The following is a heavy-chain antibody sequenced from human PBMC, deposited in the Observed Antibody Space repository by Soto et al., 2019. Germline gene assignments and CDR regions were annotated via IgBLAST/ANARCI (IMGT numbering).Heavy chain of an antibody. D-gene: IGHD4-17*01. Sequence: QVQLVQSGAEVKKPGSSVKVSCKASGDRFSRHTVSWVRQAPGQGLEWVGGIIPIFGTTNYGNILRGRVTITADASTGTAYMELSSLRSDDTAVYYCAVTTGTSITGPPGWGQGTLVTVSS. CDR2: IIPIFGTT. CDR3: AVTTGTSITGPPG. J-gene: IGHJ4*02. CDR1: GDRFSRHT. V-gene: IGHV1-69*01.